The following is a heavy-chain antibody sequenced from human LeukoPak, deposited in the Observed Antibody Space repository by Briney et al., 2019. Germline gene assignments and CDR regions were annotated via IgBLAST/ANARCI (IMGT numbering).Heavy chain of an antibody. D-gene: IGHD6-13*01. V-gene: IGHV4-39*02. Sequence: SETLSLTCTVSGDSISSSNSYWGWIRQPPGKGLEWIGSIYYSGNTYYNASLKSRVTISVDTSKNQFSLKLNSVTAADTAVYYCAREGSSWYDYWGQGTLVTVSS. CDR2: IYYSGNT. CDR3: AREGSSWYDY. J-gene: IGHJ4*02. CDR1: GDSISSSNSY.